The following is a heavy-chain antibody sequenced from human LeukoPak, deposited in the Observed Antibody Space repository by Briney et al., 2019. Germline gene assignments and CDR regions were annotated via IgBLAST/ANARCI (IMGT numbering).Heavy chain of an antibody. D-gene: IGHD6-13*01. J-gene: IGHJ4*02. CDR3: ARSPLRAAGPDY. CDR1: GGSLSSYY. V-gene: IGHV4-59*01. Sequence: SETLSLTCTVSGGSLSSYYWSWIRQPPGKGLEWIGYIYYTGSTDYNPSLKSRVSISLDTSKNQFSLKLSSVTAADTAVYYCARSPLRAAGPDYWGQGTLVTVSS. CDR2: IYYTGST.